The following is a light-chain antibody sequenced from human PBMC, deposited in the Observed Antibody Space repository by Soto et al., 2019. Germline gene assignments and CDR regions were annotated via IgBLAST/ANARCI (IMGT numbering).Light chain of an antibody. CDR3: QQYNSYWT. J-gene: IGKJ1*01. Sequence: DIQMTQSPSTLSASFGDRVTLTWRASQSISSGLAWYQQKPGNAPKLRIYDASSLESGVPSRFSGSGSGTEFTLTISSLQPYDFATYYCQQYNSYWTFGQGTKVYIK. CDR1: QSISSG. CDR2: DAS. V-gene: IGKV1-5*01.